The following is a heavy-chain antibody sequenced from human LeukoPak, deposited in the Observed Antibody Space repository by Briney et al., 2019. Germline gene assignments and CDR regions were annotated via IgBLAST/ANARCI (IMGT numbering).Heavy chain of an antibody. CDR3: ARHGSTDYFDY. J-gene: IGHJ4*02. CDR2: IYYSGST. Sequence: NPSETLSLTCTVSGGSISSTTSYWGWIRQPPGKGLEWLGRIYYSGSTFYNPSLRSRVTISVDTSNNQFSLRLSSVTAADTAVYYCARHGSTDYFDYWGQGTLVTVSS. CDR1: GGSISSTTSY. D-gene: IGHD2-2*03. V-gene: IGHV4-39*01.